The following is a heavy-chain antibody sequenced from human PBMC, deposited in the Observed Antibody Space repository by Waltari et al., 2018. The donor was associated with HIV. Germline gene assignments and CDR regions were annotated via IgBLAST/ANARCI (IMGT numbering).Heavy chain of an antibody. CDR1: GYTFTNYG. Sequence: QVHLVQSGAELRKPGASVTVSCKASGYTFTNYGITWVRQAPGQGLEWMGWISGYNGDTKYDQKGRGRVTLTTDTSTSTAYLEMGSLRFDDTAVYYCARDHYYGSSGYYSDYWGQGTLVTVSS. J-gene: IGHJ4*02. CDR3: ARDHYYGSSGYYSDY. D-gene: IGHD3-22*01. V-gene: IGHV1-18*01. CDR2: ISGYNGDT.